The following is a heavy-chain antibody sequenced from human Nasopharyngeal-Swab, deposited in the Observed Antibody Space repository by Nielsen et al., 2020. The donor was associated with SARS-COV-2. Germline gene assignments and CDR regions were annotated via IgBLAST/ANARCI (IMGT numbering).Heavy chain of an antibody. J-gene: IGHJ5*02. CDR2: IYTSGST. CDR1: GGSISSYY. CDR3: ARGGDYVWGSYLWFDP. D-gene: IGHD3-16*02. Sequence: SETLSLTCTVSGGSISSYYWSWIRQPAGKGLEWIGRIYTSGSTNYNPSLKSRVTMSVDTSKNQFSLKLSSVTAADTAVYYCARGGDYVWGSYLWFDPWGQGTLVTVSS. V-gene: IGHV4-4*07.